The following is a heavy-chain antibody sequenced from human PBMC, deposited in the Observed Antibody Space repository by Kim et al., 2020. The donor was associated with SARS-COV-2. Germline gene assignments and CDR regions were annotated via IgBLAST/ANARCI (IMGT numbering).Heavy chain of an antibody. Sequence: ASVKVSCKTSGYSLTWSTVHWVRQVPGQRLDWMGWIHTGTGNSKSSEKFQGRVTFTRDTSTRTVFMELNTLTSEDTAIYFGATDLISATGTAYWGQGTLVTVSS. CDR2: IHTGTGNS. CDR1: GYSLTWST. V-gene: IGHV1-3*04. CDR3: ATDLISATGTAY. D-gene: IGHD3-9*01. J-gene: IGHJ4*02.